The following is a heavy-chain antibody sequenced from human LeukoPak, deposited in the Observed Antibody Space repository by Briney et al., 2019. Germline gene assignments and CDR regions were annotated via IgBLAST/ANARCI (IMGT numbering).Heavy chain of an antibody. Sequence: GGSLRVSCAASGFTFSSYSMTWVRQAPGKGLEWVSSISRSSSHKYYAGSVKGRFTISRDNAKNSLYLQMNSLRAEDTAVYYCARQTLFHSERWLQFFDYWGQGTLVTVSS. V-gene: IGHV3-21*01. CDR3: ARQTLFHSERWLQFFDY. J-gene: IGHJ4*02. CDR2: ISRSSSHK. CDR1: GFTFSSYS. D-gene: IGHD5-24*01.